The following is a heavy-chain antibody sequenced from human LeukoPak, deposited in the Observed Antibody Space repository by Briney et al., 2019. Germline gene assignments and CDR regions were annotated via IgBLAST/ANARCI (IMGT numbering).Heavy chain of an antibody. D-gene: IGHD3-10*01. V-gene: IGHV1-2*02. J-gene: IGHJ3*02. CDR1: GYTFTGYY. Sequence: ASVKVSCKASGYTFTGYYMHWVRQAPGQGLEWMGWINPNSGGTNYAQKFQGRVTMTRDTSISTAYMELSRLRSDDTAVYYCARDGLLWFGELSRDAFDIWGQGTMVTVSS. CDR3: ARDGLLWFGELSRDAFDI. CDR2: INPNSGGT.